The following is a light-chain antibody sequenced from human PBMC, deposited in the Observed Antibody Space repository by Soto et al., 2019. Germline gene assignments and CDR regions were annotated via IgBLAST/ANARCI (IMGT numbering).Light chain of an antibody. V-gene: IGKV1-5*03. CDR3: QQHNSYPYT. CDR1: QSISTW. J-gene: IGKJ2*01. Sequence: DIQMTQSPSTLSASVGDRVTITCRASQSISTWLAWYQQKPGKAPNLLMSKASSLESGVPSRFSGSGSGTEFTLTISSLQPDDFATYYCQQHNSYPYTFGQGTKLEIK. CDR2: KAS.